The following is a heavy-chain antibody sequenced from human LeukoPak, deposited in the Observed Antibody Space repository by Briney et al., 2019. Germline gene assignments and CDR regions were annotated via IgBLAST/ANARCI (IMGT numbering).Heavy chain of an antibody. V-gene: IGHV3-74*01. CDR2: INSDGSST. CDR3: ARTYYDFWSGYPTFDY. Sequence: PGGSLRLSCAASGFTFSSYWMHWVRQAPGKGPVWVSRINSDGSSTSYADSVKGRFTISRDNAKNTLYLQMNSLRAEGTAVYYCARTYYDFWSGYPTFDYWGQGTLVTVSS. D-gene: IGHD3-3*01. J-gene: IGHJ4*02. CDR1: GFTFSSYW.